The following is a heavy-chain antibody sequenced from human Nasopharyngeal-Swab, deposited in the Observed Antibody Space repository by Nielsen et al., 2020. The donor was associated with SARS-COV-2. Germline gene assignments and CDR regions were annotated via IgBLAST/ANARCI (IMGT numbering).Heavy chain of an antibody. CDR3: AKGSVRFGESRYYYYYGMDV. CDR2: ISWNSGSI. V-gene: IGHV3-9*01. D-gene: IGHD3-10*01. CDR1: GFTFDDYA. J-gene: IGHJ6*02. Sequence: GGPLRLSCAASGFTFDDYAMHWVRQAPGKGLEWASGISWNSGSIGYADSVKGRFTFSRDNAKNPLYLQMNSLRAEDTALYYCAKGSVRFGESRYYYYYGMDVWGQGTTVTVSS.